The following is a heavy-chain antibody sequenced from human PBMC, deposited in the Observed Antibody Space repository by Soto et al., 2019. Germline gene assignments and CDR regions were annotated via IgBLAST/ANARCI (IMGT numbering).Heavy chain of an antibody. CDR2: IDWDDDK. CDR3: ARIRDVDTAMVIEGGRYGMDV. Sequence: VSGPTLVNPTQTLTLTCTFSGFSPSTSGMCVSWIRQPPGKALEWLALIDWDDDKYYSTSLKTRLTISKDTSKNQVVLTMTNMDPVDTATYYCARIRDVDTAMVIEGGRYGMDVWGQGTTVTVSS. V-gene: IGHV2-70*01. J-gene: IGHJ6*02. CDR1: GFSPSTSGMC. D-gene: IGHD5-18*01.